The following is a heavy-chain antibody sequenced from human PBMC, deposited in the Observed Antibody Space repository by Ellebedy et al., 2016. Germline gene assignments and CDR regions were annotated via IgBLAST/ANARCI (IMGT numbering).Heavy chain of an antibody. CDR1: GYTLIKLS. CDR2: FDPEDGET. Sequence: ASVKVSXKVSGYTLIKLSMHWVRQAPGKGLEWMGGFDPEDGETIYAQKFQGRVTMTEDTLTDTAYMDLSSLRSEDTAVYYCATRGDAYSQPFYFNYWGQGTLITVSA. J-gene: IGHJ4*02. D-gene: IGHD5-24*01. CDR3: ATRGDAYSQPFYFNY. V-gene: IGHV1-24*01.